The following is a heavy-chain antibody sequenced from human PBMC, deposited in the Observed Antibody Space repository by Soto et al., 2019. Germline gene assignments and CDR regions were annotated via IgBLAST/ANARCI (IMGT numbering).Heavy chain of an antibody. J-gene: IGHJ4*02. CDR2: IYYSGST. V-gene: IGHV4-31*03. CDR3: ARRSAFYDSSGYYDD. Sequence: PSETLSLTCTVSGGSISSGGYYWSWIRQHPGKGLEWIGYIYYSGSTYYNPSLKSRVTISVDTSKNQFSLKLSSVTAADTAVYYCARRSAFYDSSGYYDDWGQGTLVTVSS. CDR1: GGSISSGGYY. D-gene: IGHD3-22*01.